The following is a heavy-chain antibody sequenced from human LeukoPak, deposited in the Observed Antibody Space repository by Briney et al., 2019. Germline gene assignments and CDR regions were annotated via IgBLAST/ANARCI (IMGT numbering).Heavy chain of an antibody. J-gene: IGHJ4*02. D-gene: IGHD2-21*01. CDR1: EFTFSDHY. CDR3: ARWDSAVIGYY. Sequence: GGSLRLSCAATEFTFSDHYMDWVRQAPGKGLEWIGRTRNKANSYTTEYAASVRGRFTISRDDSKNSLYLQMNSLKTEDTAVYYCARWDSAVIGYYWGQGTLVTVSS. CDR2: TRNKANSYTT. V-gene: IGHV3-72*01.